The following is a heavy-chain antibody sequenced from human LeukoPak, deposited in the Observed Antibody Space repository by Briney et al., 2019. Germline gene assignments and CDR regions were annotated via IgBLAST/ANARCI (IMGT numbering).Heavy chain of an antibody. CDR3: ARRVTMVRGVIIKVLTPGYFDY. J-gene: IGHJ4*02. V-gene: IGHV4-39*01. CDR1: GGSISSSSYY. CDR2: IYYSGST. Sequence: PSETLSLTCTVSGGSISSSSYYWGWIRQPPGMGLEWIGSIYYSGSTYYNPSLKSRVTISVDTSKNQFSLKLSSVTAADTAVYYCARRVTMVRGVIIKVLTPGYFDYWGQGTLVTVSS. D-gene: IGHD3-10*01.